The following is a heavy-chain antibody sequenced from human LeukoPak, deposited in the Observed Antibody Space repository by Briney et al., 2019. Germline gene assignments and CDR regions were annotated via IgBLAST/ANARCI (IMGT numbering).Heavy chain of an antibody. D-gene: IGHD1-14*01. CDR3: ARWLRGYNDWFDP. J-gene: IGHJ5*02. CDR1: GYTFTDYG. CDR2: ISAYNGNT. Sequence: RASVKVSCKASGYTFTDYGVNWVRQAPGQWLQWLGWISAYNGNTNYAQILQGRVTMTTDTSTSTAYMELRSLRSDDTAVYYCARWLRGYNDWFDPWGQGTLVTVSS. V-gene: IGHV1-18*01.